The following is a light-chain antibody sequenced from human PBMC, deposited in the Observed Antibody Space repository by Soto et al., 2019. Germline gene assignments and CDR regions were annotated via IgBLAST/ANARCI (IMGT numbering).Light chain of an antibody. Sequence: DIQMTQSPSSLSASVGDRVTITCRASQSIYNYFNWYQQKPGKAPQFLIYAASTLHSGVPSRFRGSGSGTTFTHNISRLQPEDSGTYSCHQTSTPATNPFGQGARLDSK. CDR3: HQTSTPATNP. CDR1: QSIYNY. CDR2: AAS. V-gene: IGKV1-39*01. J-gene: IGKJ5*01.